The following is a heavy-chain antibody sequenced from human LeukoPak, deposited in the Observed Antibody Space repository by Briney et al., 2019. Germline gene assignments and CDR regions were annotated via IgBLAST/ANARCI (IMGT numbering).Heavy chain of an antibody. CDR3: AREAIVVVVAATGWFDP. CDR2: INPRTGGT. J-gene: IGHJ5*02. CDR1: GYTFTGDY. V-gene: IGHV1-2*02. Sequence: GASVKVSCKASGYTFTGDYMHWVRQAPGQGLEWMGWINPRTGGTKYAQKFQGRVTMTRDTSINTAYMELSGLRSDDTAVYFCAREAIVVVVAATGWFDPWGQGTLVTVSS. D-gene: IGHD2-15*01.